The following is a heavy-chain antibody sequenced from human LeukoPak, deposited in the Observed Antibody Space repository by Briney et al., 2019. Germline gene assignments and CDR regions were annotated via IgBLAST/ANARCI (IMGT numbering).Heavy chain of an antibody. V-gene: IGHV1-18*01. CDR3: ARGSIVLMVYAPFDY. Sequence: ASVKVSCKASGYTFTSYGISWVRQAPGQGLEWMGWISGYNGNTNYAQKLQGRVTMTTDTSTSTAYMELRSLRSDDTAVYYCARGSIVLMVYAPFDYWGQGTLVTVSS. CDR2: ISGYNGNT. CDR1: GYTFTSYG. D-gene: IGHD2-8*01. J-gene: IGHJ4*02.